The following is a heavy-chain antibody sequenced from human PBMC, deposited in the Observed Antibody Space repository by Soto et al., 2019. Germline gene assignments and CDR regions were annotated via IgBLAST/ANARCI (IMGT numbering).Heavy chain of an antibody. V-gene: IGHV3-23*01. D-gene: IGHD2-15*01. Sequence: LSCAASGFTFSTYAMSWVRQAPGKGLEWVSAISGSGGNSTFYGDSVKGRFTISRDNSKNTLYLQMNSLGAEDTAVYYCAKGGGSCCFDNWGQGTLVTVSS. CDR2: ISGSGGNST. J-gene: IGHJ4*02. CDR1: GFTFSTYA. CDR3: AKGGGSCCFDN.